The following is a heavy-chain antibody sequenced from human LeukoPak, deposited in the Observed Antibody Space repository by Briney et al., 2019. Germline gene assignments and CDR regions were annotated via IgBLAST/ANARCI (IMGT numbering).Heavy chain of an antibody. Sequence: PGGSLRLSCAASGFTFSSYGMHWVRQAPGEGLEWVAVISYDGSNKYYADSVKGRFTISRDNSKNTLYLQMNSLRAEDTAVYYCAKDLVSRLQYYCDSSGLGSAYDYWGQGTLVTVSS. CDR2: ISYDGSNK. CDR3: AKDLVSRLQYYCDSSGLGSAYDY. J-gene: IGHJ4*02. D-gene: IGHD3-22*01. CDR1: GFTFSSYG. V-gene: IGHV3-30*18.